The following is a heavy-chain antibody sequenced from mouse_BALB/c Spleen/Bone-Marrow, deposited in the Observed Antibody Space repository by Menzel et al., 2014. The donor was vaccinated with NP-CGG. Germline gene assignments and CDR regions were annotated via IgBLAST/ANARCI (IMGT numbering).Heavy chain of an antibody. CDR3: TRDHDYDWYFDV. V-gene: IGHV5-17*02. Sequence: EVKLVESGGGLVQPGGSWKLSCTASGFTFSSFGMHWVRQAPEKGLEWVAYISSDSDTIYYADTVKGRFTISRDNPKNTLFLQMTSLRSEDTAMYYCTRDHDYDWYFDVWGAGTTVTVSS. CDR2: ISSDSDTI. J-gene: IGHJ1*01. D-gene: IGHD2-4*01. CDR1: GFTFSSFG.